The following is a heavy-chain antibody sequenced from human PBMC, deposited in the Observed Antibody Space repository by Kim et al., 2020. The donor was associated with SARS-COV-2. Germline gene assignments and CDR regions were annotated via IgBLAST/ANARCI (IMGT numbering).Heavy chain of an antibody. D-gene: IGHD2-2*01. V-gene: IGHV4-30-2*05. Sequence: KSRVTISVDTSKNQFSLKLSSVTAADTAVYYCARDVVVVPAAMGDDAFDIWGQGTMVTVSS. CDR3: ARDVVVVPAAMGDDAFDI. J-gene: IGHJ3*02.